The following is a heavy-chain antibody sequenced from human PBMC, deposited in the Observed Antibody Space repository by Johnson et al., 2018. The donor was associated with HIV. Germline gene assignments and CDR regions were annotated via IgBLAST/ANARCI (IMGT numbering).Heavy chain of an antibody. CDR1: GFTFSSYA. Sequence: HVQLVESGGGLIQPGGSLRLSCAASGFTFSSYAMHWVRQAPGKGLEWVAVIRYDGSNKYYADSVKGRFTISRDNSKNTLYLKMNSLRAEDTAVYYCARDEPYNLNAFDIWGQGTMVTVSS. CDR2: IRYDGSNK. CDR3: ARDEPYNLNAFDI. J-gene: IGHJ3*02. V-gene: IGHV3-30*02. D-gene: IGHD5-24*01.